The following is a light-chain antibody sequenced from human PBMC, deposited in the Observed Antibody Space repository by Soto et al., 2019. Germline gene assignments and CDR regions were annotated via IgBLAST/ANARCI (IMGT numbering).Light chain of an antibody. Sequence: EVVITQSPATLSVSPGERATISCRASKSISSNLAWCQLRPGQAPSLLIYGASTRATGIPARFSGRGSVTGFTPGITGLQSKDFAHYYCQEYNKWPLFVFGPGNRVDIK. CDR3: QEYNKWPLFV. CDR2: GAS. V-gene: IGKV3-15*01. CDR1: KSISSN. J-gene: IGKJ3*01.